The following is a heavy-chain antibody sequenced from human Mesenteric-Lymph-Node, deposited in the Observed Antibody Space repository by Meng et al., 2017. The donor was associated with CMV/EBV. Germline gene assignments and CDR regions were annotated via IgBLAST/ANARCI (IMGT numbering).Heavy chain of an antibody. J-gene: IGHJ4*02. CDR2: INSDGSSR. CDR3: ARDWVAYSLLAAPEYVDY. D-gene: IGHD6-6*01. CDR1: GFTFSSYW. V-gene: IGHV3-74*01. Sequence: GGSLRLSCAASGFTFSSYWMHWVRQAPGKGLVWVSCINSDGSSRSYADSVKGRFTISRDNAKNTLYLQMNSLRAEDTAVYYCARDWVAYSLLAAPEYVDYWGQGTLVTVSS.